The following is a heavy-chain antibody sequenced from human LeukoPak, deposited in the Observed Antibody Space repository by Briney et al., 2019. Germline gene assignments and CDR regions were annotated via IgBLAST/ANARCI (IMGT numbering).Heavy chain of an antibody. CDR2: ISTYNGNT. CDR3: ASGTSYSSGWQY. Sequence: ASVKVSCKASGYAFSNYGISWVRQAPGQGLEWMGWISTYNGNTNYAQRLQGRVTMTTDTSTSTAYMELRCLRSDDTAVYFCASGTSYSSGWQYWGQGTLVTVSS. CDR1: GYAFSNYG. J-gene: IGHJ4*02. D-gene: IGHD6-19*01. V-gene: IGHV1-18*01.